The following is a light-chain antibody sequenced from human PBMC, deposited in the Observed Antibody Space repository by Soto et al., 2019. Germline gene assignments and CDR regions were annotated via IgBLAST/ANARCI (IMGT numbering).Light chain of an antibody. Sequence: QSVLTQSPSASASLGASVKLTCTLSSGHSSYAIAWHQQHPEKGPRYLMRLNSDGSHSKGDGIPDRFSGSSSGAERYLTISGLQSEDEADYYCQTWATGIRVFGGGTKLTVL. J-gene: IGLJ2*01. CDR3: QTWATGIRV. V-gene: IGLV4-69*01. CDR2: LNSDGSH. CDR1: SGHSSYA.